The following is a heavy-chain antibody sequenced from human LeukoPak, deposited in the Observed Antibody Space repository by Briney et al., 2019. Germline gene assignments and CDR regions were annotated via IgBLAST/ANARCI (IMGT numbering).Heavy chain of an antibody. Sequence: ASVKVSCKAAYTFSNYGVTWVRQAPGQRFEWMGWIDTNNENTKYSQSFQGRLTLTTDSSRSTVYMELRSLRSDDTAIYYCATSSGDSSAWVDFWGRGTLVTVSP. CDR2: IDTNNENT. D-gene: IGHD6-19*01. J-gene: IGHJ4*02. V-gene: IGHV1-18*01. CDR3: ATSSGDSSAWVDF. CDR1: YTFSNYG.